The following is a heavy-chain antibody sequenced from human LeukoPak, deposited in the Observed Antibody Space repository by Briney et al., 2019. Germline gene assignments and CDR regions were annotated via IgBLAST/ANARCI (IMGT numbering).Heavy chain of an antibody. D-gene: IGHD3-16*01. CDR3: AADAGGEYGMDV. CDR2: IVVGSGNT. CDR1: GFTFTSSA. Sequence: ASVKVCCKASGFTFTSSAMQWVRQARGQRLGWIGWIVVGSGNTNYAQKFQERVTITRDMSTSTAYMELSSLRSEDTAVYYCAADAGGEYGMDVWGQGTTVTVSS. V-gene: IGHV1-58*02. J-gene: IGHJ6*02.